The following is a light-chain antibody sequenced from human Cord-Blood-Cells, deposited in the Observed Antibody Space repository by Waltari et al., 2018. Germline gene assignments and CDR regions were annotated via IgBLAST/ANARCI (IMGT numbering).Light chain of an antibody. Sequence: DIVMTQSRDSLAVSLGERATLNCKSSQSVLYSSNNKNYLAWYQQKPGQPPKLLIYWASTRESGVPDRFSGSGSGTDFTLTISSLQAEDVAVYYCQQYYSTRTFGQGTKVEIK. CDR3: QQYYSTRT. CDR1: QSVLYSSNNKNY. J-gene: IGKJ1*01. CDR2: WAS. V-gene: IGKV4-1*01.